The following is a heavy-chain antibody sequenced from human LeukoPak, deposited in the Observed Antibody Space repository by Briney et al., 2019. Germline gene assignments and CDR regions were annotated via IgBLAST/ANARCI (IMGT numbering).Heavy chain of an antibody. CDR1: GLTVSSKF. Sequence: PGGSLRLSCAASGLTVSSKFMSWVRQAPGKGLEWISIVYDYGASTYYADSVAGRFSVSIDNSKNTVYLQMSSLRAEDTALYYCAAGRGFLDYWGQGTLVTVSS. V-gene: IGHV3-66*01. CDR2: VYDYGAST. CDR3: AAGRGFLDY. D-gene: IGHD3-10*01. J-gene: IGHJ4*02.